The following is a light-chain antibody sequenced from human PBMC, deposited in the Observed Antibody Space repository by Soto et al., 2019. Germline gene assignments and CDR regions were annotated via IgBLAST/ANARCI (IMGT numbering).Light chain of an antibody. J-gene: IGKJ2*01. CDR1: QDISNS. Sequence: DIPMTQSPSSLSASVGDRVTFTCQASQDISNSLNWYQQKPGKAPKLLIYDASNLEVGVPIRFRGSGSGTEFTFPIRSLQPEDFATYYCQQYDSLPPTFGLGTRLEMK. V-gene: IGKV1-33*01. CDR3: QQYDSLPPT. CDR2: DAS.